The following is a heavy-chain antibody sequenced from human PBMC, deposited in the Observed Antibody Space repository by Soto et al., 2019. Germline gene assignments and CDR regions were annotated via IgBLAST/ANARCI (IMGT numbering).Heavy chain of an antibody. J-gene: IGHJ4*02. CDR3: ARGLNAYDHSGYYYY. Sequence: EVQLVETGGGLIQPGGSLRLSCAASGCTVSSNYMSWVRQAPGKGLEWVSIIYSGGSTHYVPSVKGRFTISRDNSKNTLHLQMNSLSAEDTAVYYCARGLNAYDHSGYYYYWGQGTLVTVSP. CDR1: GCTVSSNY. V-gene: IGHV3-53*02. CDR2: IYSGGST. D-gene: IGHD3-22*01.